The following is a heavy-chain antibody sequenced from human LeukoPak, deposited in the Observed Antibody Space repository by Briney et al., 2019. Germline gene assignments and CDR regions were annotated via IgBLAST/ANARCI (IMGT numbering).Heavy chain of an antibody. V-gene: IGHV4-59*12. D-gene: IGHD6-6*01. CDR1: GGSISNKY. CDR2: IYYSGST. CDR3: ASGQQLGFVDY. J-gene: IGHJ4*02. Sequence: PSETLSLTCTVSGGSISNKYWSWIRQPPGKGLEWIGYIYYSGSTNYNPSLKSRVTILVDTSKNQFSLKLSSVTAADTAVYYCASGQQLGFVDYWGQGTLVTVSS.